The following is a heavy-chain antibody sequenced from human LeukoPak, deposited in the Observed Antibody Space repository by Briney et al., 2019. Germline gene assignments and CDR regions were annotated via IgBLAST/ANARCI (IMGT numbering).Heavy chain of an antibody. V-gene: IGHV1-2*02. D-gene: IGHD6-19*01. J-gene: IGHJ5*02. CDR2: INPNSGGT. Sequence: GASVKVSCKASGYTFTGYCMHWVRQAPGQGLEWMGWINPNSGGTNHAQKFQGRVTMTRDTSISTAYMELSRLRSDDTAVYYCARQWLVSPVGFDPWGQGTLVTVSS. CDR1: GYTFTGYC. CDR3: ARQWLVSPVGFDP.